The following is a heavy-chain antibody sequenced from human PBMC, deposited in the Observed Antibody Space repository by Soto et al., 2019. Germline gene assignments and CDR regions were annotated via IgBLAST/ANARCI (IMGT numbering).Heavy chain of an antibody. CDR1: GFTFSSYA. CDR3: AKGRGKNWNFDY. Sequence: EVQLLESGGGSVQPGGSLRLSCAASGFTFSSYAMHWVRRPPGKGLEWVSSISGSGGTAYYADSVKGRFSISRDSLVNKLYLQMNSLRAEDKAVYYCAKGRGKNWNFDYWGQGTLVTVSP. D-gene: IGHD1-1*01. V-gene: IGHV3-23*01. CDR2: ISGSGGTA. J-gene: IGHJ4*02.